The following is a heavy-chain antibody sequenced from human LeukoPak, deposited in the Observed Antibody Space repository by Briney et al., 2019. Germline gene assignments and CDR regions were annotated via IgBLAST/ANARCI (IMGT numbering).Heavy chain of an antibody. J-gene: IGHJ4*02. CDR1: GFSFSGYS. CDR3: ATGGAARPGY. D-gene: IGHD6-6*01. V-gene: IGHV3-48*04. CDR2: INPSSSSV. Sequence: PGGSLRLTCAASGFSFSGYSMNWVRQTPGKGLEWVSFINPSSSSVNYVDSVKGRFTISRDNAKNSLYLQMSSLRAEDTAVYYCATGGAARPGYWGQGTLVTVSS.